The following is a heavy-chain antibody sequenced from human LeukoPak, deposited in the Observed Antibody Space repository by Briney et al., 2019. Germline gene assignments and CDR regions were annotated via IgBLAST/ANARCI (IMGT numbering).Heavy chain of an antibody. CDR3: ARDSDYVWGSYRDAFDI. CDR2: ISSSSSYI. D-gene: IGHD3-16*02. Sequence: GGSLRLSCAASGFTFSNYSMNCVRQAPGKGVEWVSSISSSSSYIYYADSVKGRFTISRDNAKNSLYLQMNSLRAEDTAVYYCARDSDYVWGSYRDAFDIWGQGTMVTVSS. J-gene: IGHJ3*02. V-gene: IGHV3-21*01. CDR1: GFTFSNYS.